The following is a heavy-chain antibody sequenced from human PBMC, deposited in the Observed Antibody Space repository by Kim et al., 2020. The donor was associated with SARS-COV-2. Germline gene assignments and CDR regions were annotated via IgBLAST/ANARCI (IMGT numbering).Heavy chain of an antibody. CDR3: ARAYYDILTDAVDVPFDY. Sequence: SVKVSCKASGGTFSSYAISWVRQAPGQGLEWMGGIIPIFGTANYAQKFQGRVTITADESTSTAYMELSSLRSEDTAVYYCARAYYDILTDAVDVPFDYWGQGTLVTVSS. V-gene: IGHV1-69*13. CDR1: GGTFSSYA. D-gene: IGHD3-9*01. CDR2: IIPIFGTA. J-gene: IGHJ4*02.